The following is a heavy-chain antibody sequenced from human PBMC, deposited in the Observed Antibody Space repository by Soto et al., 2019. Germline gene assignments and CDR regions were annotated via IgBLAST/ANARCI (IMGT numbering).Heavy chain of an antibody. Sequence: QVQLQESGPGLVKPSQTLSLTCTVSGGSINSGGYYWSWIRQHPGKGLEWIGYIYYSGSTYYNPSLKSRINISMDTSNNQFSLKLSSVTAADTAVYYCAKGDKWESLLDYWGQGTLVTVSS. CDR2: IYYSGST. CDR1: GGSINSGGYY. D-gene: IGHD1-26*01. CDR3: AKGDKWESLLDY. J-gene: IGHJ4*02. V-gene: IGHV4-31*03.